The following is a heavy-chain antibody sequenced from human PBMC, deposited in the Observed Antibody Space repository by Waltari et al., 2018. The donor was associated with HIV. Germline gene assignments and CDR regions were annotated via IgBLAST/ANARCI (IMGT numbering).Heavy chain of an antibody. CDR2: IDWDDDK. CDR1: GFSLSTSGMC. Sequence: QVTLRESGPALVKPTQTLTLTCTFSGFSLSTSGMCVSWIRQPPGKALEWLARIDWDDDKYYSTSLKTRLTISKDTSKNQVVLTMTNMDPMDTATYYCARIRYYGSGSWFDPWGQGTLVTVSS. V-gene: IGHV2-70*15. CDR3: ARIRYYGSGSWFDP. J-gene: IGHJ5*02. D-gene: IGHD3-10*01.